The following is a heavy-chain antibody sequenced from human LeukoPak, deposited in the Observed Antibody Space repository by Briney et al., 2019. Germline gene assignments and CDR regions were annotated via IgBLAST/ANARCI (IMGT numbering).Heavy chain of an antibody. V-gene: IGHV3-23*01. CDR3: AMDLGY. J-gene: IGHJ4*02. CDR2: INHSGGIT. Sequence: PGGSLRLSCAASGFPFSSYDMSWVCQAPGKGLEWVSTINHSGGITYYADSVRGRFIIFRDNSKNMVSLQMNSLTAEDTAVYYCAMDLGYWGQGTLVTVSS. CDR1: GFPFSSYD.